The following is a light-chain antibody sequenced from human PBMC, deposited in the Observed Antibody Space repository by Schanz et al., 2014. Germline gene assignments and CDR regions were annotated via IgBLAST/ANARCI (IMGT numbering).Light chain of an antibody. CDR2: LGS. CDR1: QSLLHSNGYNY. CDR3: MQALQTPLT. J-gene: IGKJ4*01. V-gene: IGKV2-28*01. Sequence: DIVMTQSPLSLPVTPGEPASISCRSSQSLLHSNGYNYLGWFLQKPGQSPQLLIYLGSNRASGVPDRFSGSASGTDFTLKISRVEAEDVGVYYCMQALQTPLTFGGGTKVEIK.